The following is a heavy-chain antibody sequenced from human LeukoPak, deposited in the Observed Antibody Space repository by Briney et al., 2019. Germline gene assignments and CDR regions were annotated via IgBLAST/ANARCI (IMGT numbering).Heavy chain of an antibody. CDR3: ARAAVPGSTTRFDY. CDR1: GYTFTGYY. J-gene: IGHJ4*02. D-gene: IGHD6-19*01. Sequence: ASVKVSCKASGYTFTGYYMHWVRQATGQGLEWMGWINPNSGGTNYAQKFQGRVTMTRDTSISTAYMELSRLRSDDTAVYYCARAAVPGSTTRFDYWGQGTLVTVSS. CDR2: INPNSGGT. V-gene: IGHV1-2*02.